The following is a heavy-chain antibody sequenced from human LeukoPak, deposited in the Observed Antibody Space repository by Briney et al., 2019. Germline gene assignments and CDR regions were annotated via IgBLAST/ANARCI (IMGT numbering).Heavy chain of an antibody. CDR3: ARDSSGYYYFDY. CDR2: INAGNGNT. J-gene: IGHJ4*02. Sequence: ASVKVSCKESGYTCTSYAMHWVRQAPGQRLEWMGWINAGNGNTKYSQKFQGRVTITRDTSASTAYMELSSLRSEDTAVYYCARDSSGYYYFDYWGQGTLVTVSS. D-gene: IGHD3-22*01. V-gene: IGHV1-3*01. CDR1: GYTCTSYA.